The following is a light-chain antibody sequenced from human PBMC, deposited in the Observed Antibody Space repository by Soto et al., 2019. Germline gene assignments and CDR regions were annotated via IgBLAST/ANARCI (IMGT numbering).Light chain of an antibody. CDR2: AAS. J-gene: IGKJ1*01. V-gene: IGKV1-6*01. CDR3: LQNYRSPWT. Sequence: AIQMTQSPSSLSASVRDRVTITCRASQAIGNDLGWYQQIPGKAPKLLIYAASRLHSGVPSKFSGSGSGSDFTLTISSLQPEDFATYYCLQNYRSPWTFGQGTKVELK. CDR1: QAIGND.